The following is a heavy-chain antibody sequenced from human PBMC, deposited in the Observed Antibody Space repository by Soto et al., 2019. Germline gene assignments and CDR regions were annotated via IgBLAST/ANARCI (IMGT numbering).Heavy chain of an antibody. D-gene: IGHD6-19*01. CDR2: ISWNSGSI. J-gene: IGHJ4*02. CDR3: AKDIGGSSGCNFDY. Sequence: PGGSLRLSCAASGFNFSSYSMNWVRQAPGKGLEWVSGISWNSGSIGYADSVKGRFTISRDNAKNSLYLQMNSLRAEDTALYYCAKDIGGSSGCNFDYWGQGTLVTVSS. CDR1: GFNFSSYS. V-gene: IGHV3-9*01.